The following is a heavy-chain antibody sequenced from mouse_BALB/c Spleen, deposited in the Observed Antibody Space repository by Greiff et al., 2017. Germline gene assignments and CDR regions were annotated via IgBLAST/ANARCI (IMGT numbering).Heavy chain of an antibody. CDR3: ARLAVITTEAMDY. Sequence: DVMLVESGGDLVKPGGSLKLSCAASGFTFSSYGMSWVRQTPDKRLEWVATISSGGSYTYYPDSVKGRFTISRDNAKNTLYLQMSSLKSEDTAMYYCARLAVITTEAMDYWGQGTSVTVSS. D-gene: IGHD2-4*01. J-gene: IGHJ4*01. V-gene: IGHV5-6*02. CDR1: GFTFSSYG. CDR2: ISSGGSYT.